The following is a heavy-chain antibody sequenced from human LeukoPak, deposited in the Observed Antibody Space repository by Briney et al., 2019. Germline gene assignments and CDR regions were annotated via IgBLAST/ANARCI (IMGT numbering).Heavy chain of an antibody. CDR1: GGTFSSYA. D-gene: IGHD2-2*01. Sequence: SVKVSCKASGGTFSSYAISWVRQAPGQGLEWMGGIIPIFGTANYAQKFQGRVTITADESTSTAYMELSSLRSEDTAVYYCARDSNPTDAFDIWGQGTMVTVSS. CDR2: IIPIFGTA. V-gene: IGHV1-69*01. J-gene: IGHJ3*02. CDR3: ARDSNPTDAFDI.